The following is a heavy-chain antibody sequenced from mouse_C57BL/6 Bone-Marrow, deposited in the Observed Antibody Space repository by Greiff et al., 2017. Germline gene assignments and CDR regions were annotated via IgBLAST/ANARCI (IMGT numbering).Heavy chain of an antibody. CDR2: ISDGGSYT. Sequence: DVMLVESGGGLVKPGGSLKLSCAASGFTFSSYAMSWVRQTPEKRLEWVATISDGGSYTYYPDNVKGRFTISRDNAKNNLYQQMSHLKSEDTAMYYCARAGNPFDYWGQGTTLTVSS. V-gene: IGHV5-4*03. D-gene: IGHD2-1*01. J-gene: IGHJ2*01. CDR3: ARAGNPFDY. CDR1: GFTFSSYA.